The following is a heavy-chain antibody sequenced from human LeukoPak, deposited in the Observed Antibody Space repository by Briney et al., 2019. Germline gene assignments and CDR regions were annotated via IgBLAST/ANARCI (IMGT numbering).Heavy chain of an antibody. D-gene: IGHD3-9*01. CDR2: MNPNSGNT. CDR3: ARGGAADILTGGVYFYYYYMDV. Sequence: GASVEVSCKASGYTFTGYYMHWVRQAPGQGLEWMGWMNPNSGNTGYAQKFQGRVTMTRNTSISTAYMELSSLRSEDTAVYYCARGGAADILTGGVYFYYYYMDVWGKGTTVTISS. V-gene: IGHV1-8*02. J-gene: IGHJ6*03. CDR1: GYTFTGYY.